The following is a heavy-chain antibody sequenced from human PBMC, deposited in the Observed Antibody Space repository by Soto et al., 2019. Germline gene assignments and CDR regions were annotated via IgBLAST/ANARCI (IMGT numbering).Heavy chain of an antibody. Sequence: PSETLSLTCTVSGGSISSYYWSWIRQPAGKGLEWIGRIYTSGSTNYNPSLKSRVTMSVDTSKNQFSLKLSSVTAADTAVYYCARDSGSGSYSFFDYWGQGTLVTVSS. J-gene: IGHJ4*02. D-gene: IGHD3-10*01. CDR2: IYTSGST. CDR3: ARDSGSGSYSFFDY. CDR1: GGSISSYY. V-gene: IGHV4-4*07.